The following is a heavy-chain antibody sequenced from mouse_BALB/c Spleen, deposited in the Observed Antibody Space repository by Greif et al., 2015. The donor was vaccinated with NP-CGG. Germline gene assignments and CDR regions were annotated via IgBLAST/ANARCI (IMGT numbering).Heavy chain of an antibody. Sequence: VQLQQSGPGLVQPSQSLSITCTVSGFSLTSYGVHWVRQSPGKGLEWLGVIWRGGSTDYNAAFMSRLSITKDNSKSQVFFKMNSLQADDTAIYYCAKKGSSGYGAMDYWGQGTSVTVSS. D-gene: IGHD3-1*01. V-gene: IGHV2-5*01. CDR2: IWRGGST. CDR3: AKKGSSGYGAMDY. CDR1: GFSLTSYG. J-gene: IGHJ4*01.